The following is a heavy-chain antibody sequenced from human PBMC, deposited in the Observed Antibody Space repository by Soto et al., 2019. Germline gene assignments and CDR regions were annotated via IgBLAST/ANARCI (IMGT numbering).Heavy chain of an antibody. D-gene: IGHD3-22*01. CDR1: GFTVSENY. Sequence: GGSLRLSCAASGFTVSENYVSWVRQAPGKGLEWVSVIYTDGSIYYADSVKGRFTISRDNSKNTLNLQMNSLRAEDTAMYYCATLKAAYYYDFFDYWGQGTLVTVSS. V-gene: IGHV3-53*01. J-gene: IGHJ4*02. CDR2: IYTDGSI. CDR3: ATLKAAYYYDFFDY.